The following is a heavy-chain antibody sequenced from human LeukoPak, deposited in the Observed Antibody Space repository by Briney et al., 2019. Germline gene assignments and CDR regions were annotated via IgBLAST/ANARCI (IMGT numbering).Heavy chain of an antibody. CDR1: GFTFSSYA. D-gene: IGHD3-3*01. J-gene: IGHJ4*02. Sequence: GGSLRLSCAASGFTFSSYAMSWVRQAPGKGLEWVSAISGSGGSTYYADFVKGRFTISRDNSKNTLYLQMNSLRAEDMAVYYCAKSYSRFLEWLLLYFDYWGQGTLVTVSS. CDR2: ISGSGGST. CDR3: AKSYSRFLEWLLLYFDY. V-gene: IGHV3-23*01.